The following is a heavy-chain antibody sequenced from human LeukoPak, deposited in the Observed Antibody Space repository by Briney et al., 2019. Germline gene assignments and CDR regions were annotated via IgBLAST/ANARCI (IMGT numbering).Heavy chain of an antibody. CDR2: INPNSGGT. CDR3: MREVGSINWYAY. J-gene: IGHJ5*01. Sequence: ASVRVSCKASGYTFSDYYMHWVRQAPGQGLEWIGWINPNSGGTKYAQKFQGRVTMTRDTSISTAYIEVSRLRSDDTAVYYCMREVGSINWYAYWGQGTLVTVSS. D-gene: IGHD6-13*01. V-gene: IGHV1-2*02. CDR1: GYTFSDYY.